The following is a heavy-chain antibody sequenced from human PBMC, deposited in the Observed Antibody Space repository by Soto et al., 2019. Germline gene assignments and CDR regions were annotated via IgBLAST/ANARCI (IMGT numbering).Heavy chain of an antibody. CDR2: IYYSGST. CDR3: ARTSYDSSGTAADP. V-gene: IGHV4-31*03. Sequence: QVQLQESGPGLVKPSQTLSLTCTVSGGSISSGGYYWSWIRQHPGKSLEWIWYIYYSGSTYYNPSLKSRVTISVDTSKNQFTLKLSSVTAADTAVYYCARTSYDSSGTAADPWGQGTLVTVSS. CDR1: GGSISSGGYY. J-gene: IGHJ5*02. D-gene: IGHD3-22*01.